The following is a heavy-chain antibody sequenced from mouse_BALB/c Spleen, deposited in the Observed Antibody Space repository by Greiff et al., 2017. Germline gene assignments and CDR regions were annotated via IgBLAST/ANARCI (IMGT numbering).Heavy chain of an antibody. CDR2: IWGDGRT. CDR1: GFSLTGYG. CDR3: ARGYYYGSSFYFDY. Sequence: QVQLKESGPGLVAPSQSLSITCTVSGFSLTGYGVNWVRQPPGKGLEWLGMIWGDGRTDYNSALKSRLSISKDNSKSQVFLKMNSLQTDDTARYYCARGYYYGSSFYFDYWGQGTTLTVSS. V-gene: IGHV2-6-7*01. J-gene: IGHJ2*01. D-gene: IGHD1-1*01.